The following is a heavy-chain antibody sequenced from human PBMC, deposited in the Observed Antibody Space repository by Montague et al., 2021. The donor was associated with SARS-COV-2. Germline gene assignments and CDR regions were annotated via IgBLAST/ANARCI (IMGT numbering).Heavy chain of an antibody. Sequence: ETLSLTCAVYGGSFSGYYWSWIRQPPGKGLEWIGEINHSGSTNYNPSLKSRVTISVDTSKNQFSLKLSSVTAADTAVYYCAGQRASSPFDHWGQGTLVTVSS. CDR3: AGQRASSPFDH. CDR2: INHSGST. CDR1: GGSFSGYY. V-gene: IGHV4-34*01. D-gene: IGHD6-13*01. J-gene: IGHJ4*02.